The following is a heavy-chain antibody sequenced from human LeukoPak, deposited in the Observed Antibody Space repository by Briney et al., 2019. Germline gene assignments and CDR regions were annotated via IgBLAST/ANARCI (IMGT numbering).Heavy chain of an antibody. CDR1: GGSISSYY. D-gene: IGHD2-21*01. CDR3: AAIKRPLDAFDI. Sequence: SETLSLTCTVSGGSISSYYWSWIRQPPGKGLEWSGYIYYSGSTNYNPSLKSRVTISVDTSKNQFSLKLSSVTATDTAVYYCAAIKRPLDAFDIWGQGTMVTVSS. J-gene: IGHJ3*02. V-gene: IGHV4-59*08. CDR2: IYYSGST.